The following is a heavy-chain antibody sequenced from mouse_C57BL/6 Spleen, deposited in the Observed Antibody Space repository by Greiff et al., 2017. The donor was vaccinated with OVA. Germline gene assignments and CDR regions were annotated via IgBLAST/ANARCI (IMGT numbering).Heavy chain of an antibody. Sequence: VQLQQPGAELVKPGASVKLSCKASGYTFTSYWMQWVKQRPGQGLEWIGEIDPSDSYTNYNQKFKGKATLTVDTSSSTAYMQLSSLTSEDSAVYYCARRYYSNPYAMDYWGQGTSVTVSS. CDR3: ARRYYSNPYAMDY. V-gene: IGHV1-50*01. CDR2: IDPSDSYT. J-gene: IGHJ4*01. D-gene: IGHD2-5*01. CDR1: GYTFTSYW.